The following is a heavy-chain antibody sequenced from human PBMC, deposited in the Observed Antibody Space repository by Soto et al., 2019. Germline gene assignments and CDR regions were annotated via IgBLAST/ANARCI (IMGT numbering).Heavy chain of an antibody. CDR1: GGTFSSYT. CDR3: ARSPEKIVVVPSDYYYMDV. CDR2: IIPILGIA. Sequence: SVKVSCKASGGTFSSYTISWVRQAPGQGLEWMGRIIPILGIANYAQKFQGRVTITADKSTSTAYMELSSLRSEDTAVYYCARSPEKIVVVPSDYYYMDVWGKGTTVTVSS. J-gene: IGHJ6*03. D-gene: IGHD2-2*01. V-gene: IGHV1-69*02.